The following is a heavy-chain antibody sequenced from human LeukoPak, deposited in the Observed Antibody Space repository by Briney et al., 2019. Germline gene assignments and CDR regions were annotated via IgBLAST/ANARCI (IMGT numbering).Heavy chain of an antibody. CDR1: GFTFRTHN. V-gene: IGHV3-48*01. J-gene: IGHJ6*03. D-gene: IGHD2-15*01. CDR3: VRASVTVVDPFYFYYYMDV. CDR2: ISDTSNTM. Sequence: GGSLRLSCAASGFTFRTHNMNWVRQAPGKGLEWLSYISDTSNTMYYADFVKGRFTISRDNADGSLFLQMNSLTAEDTAVYYCVRASVTVVDPFYFYYYMDVWGKGTTVTLSS.